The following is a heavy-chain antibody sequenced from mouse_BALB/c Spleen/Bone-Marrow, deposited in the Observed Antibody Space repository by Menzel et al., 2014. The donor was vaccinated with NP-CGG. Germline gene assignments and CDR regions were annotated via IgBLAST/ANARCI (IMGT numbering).Heavy chain of an antibody. V-gene: IGHV1-5*01. CDR1: GYTFSNYW. CDR3: TTLARNNFDY. D-gene: IGHD3-1*01. Sequence: EVQLQQSGTVLARPGAAVKMSCKASGYTFSNYWMHWIKQRPGQGLEWIGTIHPGNSDTTYNQKFKGKAKLTAVTSTSTAYMELNSLTNEDSAVYYCTTLARNNFDYWGQGTTLTVSS. J-gene: IGHJ2*01. CDR2: IHPGNSDT.